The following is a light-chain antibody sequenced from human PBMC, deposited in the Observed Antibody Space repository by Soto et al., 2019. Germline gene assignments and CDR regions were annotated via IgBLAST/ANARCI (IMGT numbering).Light chain of an antibody. J-gene: IGKJ1*01. CDR3: QQSYSTPWT. Sequence: DIQMTQSPSAMSAAVGDSVTITCLASQGISEYLAWFQQKKGKAPKILIYAASSLQSGVPSRFSGSGSGTDFTLTISSLQPEDFATYCCQQSYSTPWTFGQGTKVDIK. V-gene: IGKV1-39*01. CDR2: AAS. CDR1: QGISEY.